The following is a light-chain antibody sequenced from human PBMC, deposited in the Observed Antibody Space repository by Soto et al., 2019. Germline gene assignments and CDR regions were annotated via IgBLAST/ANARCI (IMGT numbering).Light chain of an antibody. Sequence: QSVLTQPPSASGTPGQRVTISCSGSSSNIGSNYVYWYQQLPGTAPKLLIYRNNQRPSGVPDRFSGSKSGTSASLAISGLRSEDEADYYCAAWDDSLSVLYVFGNG. CDR1: SSNIGSNY. CDR2: RNN. J-gene: IGLJ1*01. V-gene: IGLV1-47*01. CDR3: AAWDDSLSVLYV.